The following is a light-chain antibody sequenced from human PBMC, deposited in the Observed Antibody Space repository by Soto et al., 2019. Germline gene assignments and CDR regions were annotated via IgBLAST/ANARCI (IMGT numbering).Light chain of an antibody. CDR1: SSDVGSYNR. CDR3: SSYTTSSTYV. CDR2: EVS. J-gene: IGLJ1*01. Sequence: QSALTQPPSVSGSPGQSVTISCTGTSSDVGSYNRVSWYQQPPGTAPKLMIYEVSNRPSGVPDRFSGSESGNTASLTISGLQAEDEVDYYCSSYTTSSTYVFGTGTKLTVL. V-gene: IGLV2-18*02.